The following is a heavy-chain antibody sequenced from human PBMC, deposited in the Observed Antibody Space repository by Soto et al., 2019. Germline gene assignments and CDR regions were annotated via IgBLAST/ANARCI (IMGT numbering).Heavy chain of an antibody. J-gene: IGHJ5*02. CDR1: GGSMNSYH. CDR2: IHSSGST. CDR3: ARDQGVAAAGITWFDP. V-gene: IGHV4-4*07. D-gene: IGHD6-13*01. Sequence: ASETLSLTCTVSGGSMNSYHWSWIRQPAGKGLEWIGHIHSSGSTNYNPSLKSRVTMSVDTSKNQFSLRLMSVTAADTAVYYCARDQGVAAAGITWFDPWGQGSLVTVS.